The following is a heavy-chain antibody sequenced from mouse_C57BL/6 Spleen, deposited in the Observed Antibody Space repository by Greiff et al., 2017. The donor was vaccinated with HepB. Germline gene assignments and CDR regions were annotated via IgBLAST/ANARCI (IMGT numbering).Heavy chain of an antibody. D-gene: IGHD2-1*01. CDR3: ARYLWYGFYYAMDY. CDR2: INPNYGTT. Sequence: EVKLMESGPELVKPGASVKISCKASGYSFTDYNMNWVKQSNGKSLEWIGVINPNYGTTSYNQKFKGKATLTVDQSSSTAYMQLNSLTSEDSAVYYCARYLWYGFYYAMDYWGQGTSVTVSS. V-gene: IGHV1-39*01. J-gene: IGHJ4*01. CDR1: GYSFTDYN.